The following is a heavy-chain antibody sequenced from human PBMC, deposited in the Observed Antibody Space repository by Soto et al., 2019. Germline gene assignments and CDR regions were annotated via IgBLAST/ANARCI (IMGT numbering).Heavy chain of an antibody. J-gene: IGHJ5*02. CDR3: ARDGDWNDGQNKNWFDP. Sequence: QVQLVESGGGVVQPGRSLRLSCAASGFTFSSYGMHWVRQAPGKGLEWVAVIWYDGSNKYYADSVKGRFTISRDNSKNTLYLQMNSLRAEDTAVYYCARDGDWNDGQNKNWFDPWGQGTLVTVSS. V-gene: IGHV3-33*01. D-gene: IGHD1-1*01. CDR1: GFTFSSYG. CDR2: IWYDGSNK.